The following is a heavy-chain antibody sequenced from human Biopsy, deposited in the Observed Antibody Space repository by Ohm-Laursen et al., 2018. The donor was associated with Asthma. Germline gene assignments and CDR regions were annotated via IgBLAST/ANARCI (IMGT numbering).Heavy chain of an antibody. CDR1: GGSISSSSYY. V-gene: IGHV4-39*01. CDR2: IYYSGST. CDR3: AMSPTRGPEVWEAFAFDI. J-gene: IGHJ3*02. D-gene: IGHD3-16*01. Sequence: SETLSLTCTVSGGSISSSSYYWGWIRQPPGKGLEWIGSIYYSGSTYYSPSLKSRVTISVDTSKNQFSLKLSSVTAADTAVYYCAMSPTRGPEVWEAFAFDIWGQGTMVTVSS.